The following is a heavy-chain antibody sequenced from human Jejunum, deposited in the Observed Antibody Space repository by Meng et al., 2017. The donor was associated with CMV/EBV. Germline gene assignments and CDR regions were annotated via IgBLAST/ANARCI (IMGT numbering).Heavy chain of an antibody. CDR3: ARANSGFGGNLDY. Sequence: NVSGCSISTYYWTWIRQPPGKGLEWIGYIYYSGNTNYNPSLQSRVTISLDTSKNQFSLKLTSVSAADTAVYYCARANSGFGGNLDYWGQGTLVTVSS. V-gene: IGHV4-59*01. CDR2: IYYSGNT. D-gene: IGHD4-23*01. CDR1: GCSISTYY. J-gene: IGHJ4*02.